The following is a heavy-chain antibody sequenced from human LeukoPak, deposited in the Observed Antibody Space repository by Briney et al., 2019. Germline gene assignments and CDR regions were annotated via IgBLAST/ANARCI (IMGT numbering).Heavy chain of an antibody. D-gene: IGHD1-26*01. J-gene: IGHJ4*02. CDR3: ARQGRGSYRRDFDY. V-gene: IGHV5-10-1*01. CDR2: IDPSDSHI. CDR1: GYSFTSNW. Sequence: GESLQISCNGSGYSFTSNWISWGRQMPGKGEEWMGRIDPSDSHINYSPSFEGHVTISDDKCIRTEYLQWSSMRASDTAMYYCARQGRGSYRRDFDYWGQGTLVTVSS.